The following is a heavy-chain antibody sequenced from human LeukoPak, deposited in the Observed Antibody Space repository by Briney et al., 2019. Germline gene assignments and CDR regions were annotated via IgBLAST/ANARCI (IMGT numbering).Heavy chain of an antibody. V-gene: IGHV4-34*01. CDR3: ARGYYYDSSDYYFDY. CDR2: INHSGST. CDR1: GGSFSGYY. D-gene: IGHD3-22*01. Sequence: SETLSLTCAVYGGSFSGYYWSWIRQPPGKGLEWIGEINHSGSTNYNPSLKSRVTISVDTSKNQFSLKLSSVTAADTAVYYCARGYYYDSSDYYFDYWGQGTLVTVSS. J-gene: IGHJ4*02.